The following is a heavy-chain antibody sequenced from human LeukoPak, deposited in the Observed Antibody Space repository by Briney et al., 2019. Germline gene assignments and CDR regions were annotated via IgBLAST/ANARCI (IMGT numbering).Heavy chain of an antibody. J-gene: IGHJ4*02. CDR2: ISGSGGST. Sequence: GESLRLSCAASGFTFSSYAMSWVRQAPGKGLEWVSAISGSGGSTYYADSVKGRITISRDNSKNTLYLQMNSLRAEDTAVYYCAKFKKEDYYDSSGYYGPANWGQGTLVTVSS. CDR3: AKFKKEDYYDSSGYYGPAN. V-gene: IGHV3-23*01. CDR1: GFTFSSYA. D-gene: IGHD3-22*01.